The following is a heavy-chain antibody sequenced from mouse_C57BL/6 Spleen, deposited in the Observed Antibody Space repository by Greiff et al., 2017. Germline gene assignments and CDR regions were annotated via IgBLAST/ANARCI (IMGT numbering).Heavy chain of an antibody. CDR3: ARFDYDDADWYFDV. CDR1: GYSITSGYY. V-gene: IGHV3-6*01. J-gene: IGHJ1*03. Sequence: VQLKQSGPGLVKPSQSLSLTCSVTGYSITSGYYWNWIRQFPGNKLEWMGYISYDGSNNYNPSLKNRISITRDTSKNQFFLKLNSVTTEDTTTYYCARFDYDDADWYFDVWGTGTTVTVSS. CDR2: ISYDGSN. D-gene: IGHD2-4*01.